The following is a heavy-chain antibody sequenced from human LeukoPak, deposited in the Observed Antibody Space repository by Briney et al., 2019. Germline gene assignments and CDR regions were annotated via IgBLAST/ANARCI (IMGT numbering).Heavy chain of an antibody. CDR1: GGTFSSYA. Sequence: SVKVSCKASGGTFSSYAISWVRQAPGQGLEWMGRIIPILGIANYAQKFQGRVTITADKSTSTAYMEMSSLRSEDTAVYYCARLQNSGYEYWGQGTLVTVSS. J-gene: IGHJ4*02. CDR3: ARLQNSGYEY. D-gene: IGHD5-12*01. CDR2: IIPILGIA. V-gene: IGHV1-69*04.